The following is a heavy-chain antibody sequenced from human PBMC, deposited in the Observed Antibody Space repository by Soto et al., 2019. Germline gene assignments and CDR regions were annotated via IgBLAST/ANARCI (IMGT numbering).Heavy chain of an antibody. D-gene: IGHD2-8*01. CDR2: IKQDGSEK. CDR3: ARVAAYCTKRDAFDI. V-gene: IGHV3-7*01. Sequence: GSLRLSCAASAFTFSSYWMSWVRQAPGKGLEWVANIKQDGSEKYYVDSVKGRFTISRDNAKNSLYPQMNSLRAEDTAVYYCARVAAYCTKRDAFDIWGQGTMVTVSS. J-gene: IGHJ3*02. CDR1: AFTFSSYW.